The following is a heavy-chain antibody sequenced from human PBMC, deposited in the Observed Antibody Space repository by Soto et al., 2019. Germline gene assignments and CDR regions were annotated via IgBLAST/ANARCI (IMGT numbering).Heavy chain of an antibody. CDR2: IYYSGST. J-gene: IGHJ5*02. CDR1: GGSISSSSYY. V-gene: IGHV4-39*01. CDR3: ARTRAVWFDP. D-gene: IGHD6-19*01. Sequence: QLQLQESGPGLVKPSETLSLTCTVSGGSISSSSYYWGWIRQPPGKGLEWIGSIYYSGSTYYNPSLKSRVTVSVDTSKNQFSLRLSSVTAADTAVYYCARTRAVWFDPWGQGTLVTVSS.